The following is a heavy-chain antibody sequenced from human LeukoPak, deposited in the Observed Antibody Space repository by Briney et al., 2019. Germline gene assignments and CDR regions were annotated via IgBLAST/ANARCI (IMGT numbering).Heavy chain of an antibody. D-gene: IGHD3-10*01. J-gene: IGHJ4*02. CDR1: GFTFSSYA. CDR2: ISGSGGST. V-gene: IGHV3-23*01. Sequence: GGSLRLSCAASGFTFSSYAMSWVRQAPGKGLEWVSAISGSGGSTYYADSVKGRFTMSRDNAKNSLYLQMNSLRAEDTAVYYCARGYGSGSYYDCWGQGTLVTVSS. CDR3: ARGYGSGSYYDC.